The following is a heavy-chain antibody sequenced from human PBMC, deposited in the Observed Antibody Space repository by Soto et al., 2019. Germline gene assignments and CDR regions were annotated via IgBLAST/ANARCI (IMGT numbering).Heavy chain of an antibody. Sequence: SETLSLTCTDSGGSISSGGYDWSWIRQHPGKGLEWIGYIYYSGSTYYNPSLKSRVTISVDTSKNQFSLKLSSVTAADTAVYYCARGSQLRPGDYWVQGTLVTVSS. CDR2: IYYSGST. CDR1: GGSISSGGYD. D-gene: IGHD3-3*01. V-gene: IGHV4-31*03. CDR3: ARGSQLRPGDY. J-gene: IGHJ4*02.